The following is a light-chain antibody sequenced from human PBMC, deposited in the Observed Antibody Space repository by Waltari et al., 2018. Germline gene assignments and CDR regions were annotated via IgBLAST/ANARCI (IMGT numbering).Light chain of an antibody. CDR1: QSILFSTNNKNY. CDR3: HNYNSAPRT. J-gene: IGKJ4*01. CDR2: GVS. Sequence: DIVMTQSLESLAVSLGERATINCKSSQSILFSTNNKNYLAWSLQKPGQPPKLLIYGVSTRQSGVPDRFSGSGSGTDFTLTISSLQAEDVATYYCHNYNSAPRTFGGGTKVEIK. V-gene: IGKV4-1*01.